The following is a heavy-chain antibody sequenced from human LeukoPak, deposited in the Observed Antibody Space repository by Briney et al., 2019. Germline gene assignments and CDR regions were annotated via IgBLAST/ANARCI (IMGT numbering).Heavy chain of an antibody. CDR1: GGSISSSSYY. Sequence: SETLSLTCTVSGGSISSSSYYWGWIRQHPGKGLEWIGSIYYSGSTYYNPSLKSRVTISVDTSKNQFSLKLSSVTAADTAVYYCARQYCSGGSCYSSKSLHYMDVWGKGTTVTVSS. J-gene: IGHJ6*03. D-gene: IGHD2-15*01. V-gene: IGHV4-39*01. CDR2: IYYSGST. CDR3: ARQYCSGGSCYSSKSLHYMDV.